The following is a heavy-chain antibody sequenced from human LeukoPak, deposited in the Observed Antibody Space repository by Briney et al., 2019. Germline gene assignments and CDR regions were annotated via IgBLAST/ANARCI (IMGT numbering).Heavy chain of an antibody. D-gene: IGHD3-10*01. CDR2: MNPNSGNT. CDR3: ARDLGLRFGEGYFQH. CDR1: GYTFTSYD. Sequence: ASVKVSCKASGYTFTSYDINWVRQATGQGLEWMGWMNPNSGNTGYAQKFQGRVTMTRNTSISTAYMELSSLRSEDTAVYYCARDLGLRFGEGYFQHWGQGTLVTVSS. V-gene: IGHV1-8*01. J-gene: IGHJ1*01.